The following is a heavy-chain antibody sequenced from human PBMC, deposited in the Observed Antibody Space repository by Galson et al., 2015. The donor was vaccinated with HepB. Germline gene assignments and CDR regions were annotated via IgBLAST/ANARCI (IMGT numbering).Heavy chain of an antibody. V-gene: IGHV1-3*01. J-gene: IGHJ3*01. CDR2: INADNGNT. CDR1: GYTFTKYT. D-gene: IGHD3-9*01. CDR3: ARDGDDFDRAFDV. Sequence: SVKVSCKASGYTFTKYTMHWVRQAPGQGLEWMGWINADNGNTKYSENFQGRVTITRDTSASTAYMELSTLRSEDSAVFYCARDGDDFDRAFDVWGQGTMVTVSS.